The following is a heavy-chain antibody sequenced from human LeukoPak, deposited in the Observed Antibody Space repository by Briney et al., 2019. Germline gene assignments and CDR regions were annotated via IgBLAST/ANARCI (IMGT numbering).Heavy chain of an antibody. Sequence: GGSLRLSCAASGVTFSNYWMTWVRQSAGKGLGWVAIIKPDGSGRYSVDSEKGCFTFSGDNAKNSLYLQMSSLRAEDTAVYYCTRGGHRQKEFWGQGTLVTVSS. J-gene: IGHJ4*02. D-gene: IGHD3-10*01. CDR1: GVTFSNYW. CDR3: TRGGHRQKEF. V-gene: IGHV3-7*01. CDR2: IKPDGSGR.